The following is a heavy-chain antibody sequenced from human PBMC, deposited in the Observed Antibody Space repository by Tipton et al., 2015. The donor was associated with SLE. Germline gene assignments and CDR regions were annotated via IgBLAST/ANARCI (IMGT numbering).Heavy chain of an antibody. J-gene: IGHJ4*02. CDR2: FYYTANT. CDR1: GASISSSTHY. V-gene: IGHV4-39*07. D-gene: IGHD4-17*01. Sequence: GLVKPPETLSLTCSVSGASISSSTHYWGWIRQSPGKGLEWIGSFYYTANTYFNPSLRSRVTISVDTSKNRFSLELTFVTAADTAVYYCARLSYYGDYFDYWGQGSLVTVSS. CDR3: ARLSYYGDYFDY.